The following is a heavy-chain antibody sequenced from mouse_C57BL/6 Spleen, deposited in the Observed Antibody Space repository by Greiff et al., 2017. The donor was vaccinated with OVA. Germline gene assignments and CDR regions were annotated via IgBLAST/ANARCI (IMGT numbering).Heavy chain of an antibody. CDR3: ARSLNREGYFDY. CDR1: GFTFTDYY. D-gene: IGHD6-1*01. V-gene: IGHV7-3*01. CDR2: IRNKANGYTT. Sequence: EVQLVESGGGLVQPGGSLSLSCAASGFTFTDYYMSWVRQPPGKALEWLGFIRNKANGYTTEYSASVKGRFTISRDNSQSILYLQMNALRAEDSATYYCARSLNREGYFDYWGQGTTLTVSS. J-gene: IGHJ2*01.